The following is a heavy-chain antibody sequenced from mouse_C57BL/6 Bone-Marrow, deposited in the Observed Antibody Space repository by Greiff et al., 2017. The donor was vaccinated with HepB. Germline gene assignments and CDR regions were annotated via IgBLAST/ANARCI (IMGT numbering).Heavy chain of an antibody. CDR1: EYEFPSHD. CDR2: LNSDGGST. Sequence: EVQVVESGGGLVQPGESLKLSCESNEYEFPSHDMSWVRKTPEKRLELVAALNSDGGSTYYPDTMERRFIISRDNTKKTLYLQMSSLRSEDTALYYCARHEYGYGFYWYFDVWGTGTTVTVSS. CDR3: ARHEYGYGFYWYFDV. V-gene: IGHV5-2*01. D-gene: IGHD2-2*01. J-gene: IGHJ1*03.